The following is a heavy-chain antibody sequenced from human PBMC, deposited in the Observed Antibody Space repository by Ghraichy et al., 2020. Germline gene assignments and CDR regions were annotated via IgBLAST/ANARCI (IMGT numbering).Heavy chain of an antibody. CDR2: INHSGST. CDR1: GGSFSGYY. V-gene: IGHV4-34*01. Sequence: SQTLSLTCAVYGGSFSGYYWSWIRQPPGKGLEWIGEINHSGSTNYNPSLKSRVTISVDTSKNQFSLKLSSVTAADTAVYYCARVPNYGGNPPGMDVWGQGTTVTVSS. J-gene: IGHJ6*02. CDR3: ARVPNYGGNPPGMDV. D-gene: IGHD4-23*01.